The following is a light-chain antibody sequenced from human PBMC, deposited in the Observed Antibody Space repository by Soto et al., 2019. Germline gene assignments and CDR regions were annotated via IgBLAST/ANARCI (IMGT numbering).Light chain of an antibody. J-gene: IGKJ1*01. V-gene: IGKV1-5*03. CDR3: QQYNSYSQT. Sequence: DIQMTQSPSTLSASVGDRVTITCRARQSISSWLAWYQQKPGKAPKLLIYKASSLESGVPSRFSGSGSGTEFTLTISSLQPDDFATYYCQQYNSYSQTFGQGTK. CDR2: KAS. CDR1: QSISSW.